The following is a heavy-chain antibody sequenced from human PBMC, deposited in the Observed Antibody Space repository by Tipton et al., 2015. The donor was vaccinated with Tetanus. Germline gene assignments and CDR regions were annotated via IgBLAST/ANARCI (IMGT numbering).Heavy chain of an antibody. V-gene: IGHV4-59*11. Sequence: TLSLTCSVSGGSINSHHWSWLRLAPGTGLEWIGYFHFTGSTNFNPSLQSRVTISGDTSTNQFSLTMRSVTADDTAVYYCARDVGKCPYGDGYFALWGQGALVIVSS. CDR1: GGSINSHH. CDR3: ARDVGKCPYGDGYFAL. J-gene: IGHJ4*02. D-gene: IGHD2-21*02. CDR2: FHFTGST.